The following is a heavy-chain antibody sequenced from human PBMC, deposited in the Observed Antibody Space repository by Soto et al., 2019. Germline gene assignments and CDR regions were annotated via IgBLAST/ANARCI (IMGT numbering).Heavy chain of an antibody. Sequence: GWSLRLSCAASGFTFSDYYMSLIRQAPGKGLEWVSYISSSSSYTNYADSVKGRFTISRDNAKNSLYLQMNSLRAEDTAVYYCARTSRGYCSGGSCYPGRLEPWGEGTLVTVSS. D-gene: IGHD2-15*01. CDR1: GFTFSDYY. J-gene: IGHJ5*02. CDR2: ISSSSSYT. CDR3: ARTSRGYCSGGSCYPGRLEP. V-gene: IGHV3-11*06.